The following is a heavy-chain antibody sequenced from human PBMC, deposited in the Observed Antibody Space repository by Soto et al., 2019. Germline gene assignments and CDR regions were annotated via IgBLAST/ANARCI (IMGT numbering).Heavy chain of an antibody. D-gene: IGHD1-1*01. Sequence: EVQLVESGGGLVKPGGSLRLSCAASGFSFSTFTMNWVLQAPGKGLGWVSSIDTSSKYMFYADSVTGRFTISRDDAKKAVYLQMNSLRAENMAVYYCTRETGSYTWNDGLMDVWGQGTKVTVSS. CDR3: TRETGSYTWNDGLMDV. J-gene: IGHJ6*02. V-gene: IGHV3-21*02. CDR2: IDTSSKYM. CDR1: GFSFSTFT.